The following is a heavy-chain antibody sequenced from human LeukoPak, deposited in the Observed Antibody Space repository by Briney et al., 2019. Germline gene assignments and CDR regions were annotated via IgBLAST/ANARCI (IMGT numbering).Heavy chain of an antibody. D-gene: IGHD3-10*01. Sequence: PSETLSLTCAVYGGSFSGYYWSWIRQPPGKGLEWIGEINHSGSTNYNPSLKSRVTISVDTSKNQFSLKLSSVTAADTAVYYCARDPMVRGVMGYWGQGTLVTVSS. CDR1: GGSFSGYY. V-gene: IGHV4-34*01. CDR2: INHSGST. CDR3: ARDPMVRGVMGY. J-gene: IGHJ4*02.